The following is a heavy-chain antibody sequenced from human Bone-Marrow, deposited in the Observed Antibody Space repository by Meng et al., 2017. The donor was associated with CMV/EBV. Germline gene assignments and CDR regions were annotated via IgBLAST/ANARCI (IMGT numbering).Heavy chain of an antibody. V-gene: IGHV1-2*02. CDR3: AGMRMPGPYYYYGMDV. Sequence: ASVKVSCKASGYTFTGYYMHWVRQAPGQGLEWMGWINPNSGGTNYAQKFQGRVTMTRDTSISTAYMELSRLRSDDTAVYYCAGMRMPGPYYYYGMDVWGQGITVIVSS. CDR2: INPNSGGT. D-gene: IGHD1-14*01. CDR1: GYTFTGYY. J-gene: IGHJ6*02.